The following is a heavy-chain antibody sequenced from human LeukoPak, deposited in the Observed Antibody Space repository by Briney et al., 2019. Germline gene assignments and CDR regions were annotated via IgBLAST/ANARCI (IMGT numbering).Heavy chain of an antibody. CDR1: RFSVSSYY. J-gene: IGHJ4*02. Sequence: GGSLRLSCAASRFSVSSYYMTWVRQAPGKGLEWVSVTYTGGNSYYADSVMGRFTISRDNSKNTLYLQMNSLRAEDTAIYYCARDRAYSFDYWGQGALVTVSS. CDR2: TYTGGNS. CDR3: ARDRAYSFDY. V-gene: IGHV3-53*01. D-gene: IGHD1-26*01.